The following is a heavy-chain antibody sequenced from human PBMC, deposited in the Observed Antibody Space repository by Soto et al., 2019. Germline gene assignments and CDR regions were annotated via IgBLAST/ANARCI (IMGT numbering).Heavy chain of an antibody. D-gene: IGHD5-12*01. V-gene: IGHV3-15*01. CDR2: IKSKTDGGTT. J-gene: IGHJ4*02. CDR1: GFTFSNAW. Sequence: GGSLRLSCAASGFTFSNAWMSWVRQAPGKGLEWVGRIKSKTDGGTTDYAAPVKGRFTISRDDSKNTLYLQMNSLKTEDTAVYYCTTLDEVNIVATIYPHFDYWGQGTLVTVSS. CDR3: TTLDEVNIVATIYPHFDY.